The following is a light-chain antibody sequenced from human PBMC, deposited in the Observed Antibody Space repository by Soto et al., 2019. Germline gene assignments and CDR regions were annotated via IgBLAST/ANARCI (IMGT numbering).Light chain of an antibody. Sequence: EIVLTQSPGTLSLSPGERATLSCRASQSVSDSYLAWYQQKPGQAPRLLIYASSRATGIPDRFSGSGSGTDFTLSISRLEPEDFAVYYCQHYGTSALFGPG. V-gene: IGKV3-20*01. J-gene: IGKJ3*01. CDR3: QHYGTSAL. CDR1: QSVSDSY. CDR2: AS.